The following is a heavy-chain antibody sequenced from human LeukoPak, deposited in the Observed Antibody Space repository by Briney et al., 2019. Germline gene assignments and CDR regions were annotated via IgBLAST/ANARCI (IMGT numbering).Heavy chain of an antibody. Sequence: PSETLSLTCAVYGGSFSGYYWSWIRQPPGKGLEWIGKINHSGSTNYNPSLKSRVTISVDTSKNQFSLKLSSVTAADTAVYYCARASRVGLSADYWGQGTLVTVSS. CDR3: ARASRVGLSADY. V-gene: IGHV4-34*01. CDR2: INHSGST. J-gene: IGHJ4*02. CDR1: GGSFSGYY. D-gene: IGHD1-26*01.